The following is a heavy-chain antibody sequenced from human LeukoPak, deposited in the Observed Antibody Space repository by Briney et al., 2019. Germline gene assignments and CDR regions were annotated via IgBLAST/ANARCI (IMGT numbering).Heavy chain of an antibody. CDR2: ISSSSSYI. V-gene: IGHV3-21*01. D-gene: IGHD2-2*01. CDR1: GFTFSSYS. CDR3: ASGYCSSTSCYEFDY. Sequence: PGRSLRLSCAASGFTFSSYSMNWVRQAPGKGLEWVSSISSSSSYIYYADSVKGRFTISRDNAKNSLYLQMNSLRAEDTAVYYCASGYCSSTSCYEFDYWGQGTVVTVSS. J-gene: IGHJ4*02.